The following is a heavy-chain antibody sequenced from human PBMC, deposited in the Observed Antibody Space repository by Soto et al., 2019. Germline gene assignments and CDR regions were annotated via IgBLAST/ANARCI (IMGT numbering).Heavy chain of an antibody. D-gene: IGHD6-19*01. Sequence: SETLSLTCTVSGGSISSSSYYWGWIRQPPGKGLEWIGSIYYSGSTYYNPSRKSRVTISVDTSKNQFSLKLSSVTAADTAVYYCASYSSGWSYFDYWGQGTLVTVSS. V-gene: IGHV4-39*01. CDR3: ASYSSGWSYFDY. CDR1: GGSISSSSYY. CDR2: IYYSGST. J-gene: IGHJ4*02.